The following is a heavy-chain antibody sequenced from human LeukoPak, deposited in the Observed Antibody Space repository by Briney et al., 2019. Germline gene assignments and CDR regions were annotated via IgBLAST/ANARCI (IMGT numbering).Heavy chain of an antibody. CDR1: GDSISSGNSY. CDR3: ARHVHYHDFSGFLA. D-gene: IGHD3-22*01. CDR2: IYYIGNT. V-gene: IGHV4-39*01. Sequence: SETLSLTCTVSGDSISSGNSYWGWIRQPPGEGPEWIGTIYYIGNTYYSPSLNSRVTMSVDTSKNQFSLKLTSMTAADTAVYYCARHVHYHDFSGFLAWGQGTLVTVSS. J-gene: IGHJ5*02.